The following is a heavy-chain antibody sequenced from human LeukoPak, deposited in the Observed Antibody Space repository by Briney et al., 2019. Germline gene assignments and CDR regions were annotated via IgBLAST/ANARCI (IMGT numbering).Heavy chain of an antibody. CDR1: GYTFTSYG. J-gene: IGHJ4*02. D-gene: IGHD2-2*01. CDR3: ARGGGRYCSSTSCPIDY. CDR2: IIPIFGTA. V-gene: IGHV1-69*13. Sequence: ASVKVSCKASGYTFTSYGISWVRQAPGQGLEWMGGIIPIFGTANYAQKFQGRVTITADESTSTAYMELSSLRSEDTAVYYCARGGGRYCSSTSCPIDYWGQGTLVTVSS.